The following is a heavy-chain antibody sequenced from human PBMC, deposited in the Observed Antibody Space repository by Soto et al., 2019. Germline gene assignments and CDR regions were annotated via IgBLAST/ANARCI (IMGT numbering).Heavy chain of an antibody. V-gene: IGHV1-69*13. Sequence: SVKVSCKASGGTFSSYAISWVRQAPGQGLEWMGGIIPIFGTANYAQKFQGRVTITADESTSTAYMELSSLRSEDTAVYYCARNGKSDGYWDYFDYWSQGTLVTVSS. D-gene: IGHD5-18*01. CDR2: IIPIFGTA. J-gene: IGHJ4*02. CDR1: GGTFSSYA. CDR3: ARNGKSDGYWDYFDY.